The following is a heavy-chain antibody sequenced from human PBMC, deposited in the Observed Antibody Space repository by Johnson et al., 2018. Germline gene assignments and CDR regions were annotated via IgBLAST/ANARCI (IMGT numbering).Heavy chain of an antibody. D-gene: IGHD1-26*01. CDR2: IYPGDPDT. CDR3: ARQWGYGMDV. J-gene: IGHJ6*02. V-gene: IGHV5-51*01. CDR1: GYSFTSYW. Sequence: VQLVESGAEVKEPGESLKISCKGSGYSFTSYWIGWVRQMPGKGLEWMGIIYPGDPDTRSNPSFQGQVTISADKSITTAYLQRSRLKASDTTMYYCARQWGYGMDVWGQGTTVTVSS.